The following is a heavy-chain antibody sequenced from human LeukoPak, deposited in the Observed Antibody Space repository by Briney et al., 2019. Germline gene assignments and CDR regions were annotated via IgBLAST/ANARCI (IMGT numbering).Heavy chain of an antibody. J-gene: IGHJ5*02. CDR3: ARRRYGDYSEDWFDP. CDR2: IYPGDSDT. V-gene: IGHV5-51*01. D-gene: IGHD4-17*01. CDR1: GSSFTSYW. Sequence: GESLKISCKGSGSSFTSYWIGWVRQMPGKGLEWMGIIYPGDSDTRYSPSFQGQVTISADKSISTAYLQWSSLKASDTAMYYCARRRYGDYSEDWFDPWGQGTLVTVSS.